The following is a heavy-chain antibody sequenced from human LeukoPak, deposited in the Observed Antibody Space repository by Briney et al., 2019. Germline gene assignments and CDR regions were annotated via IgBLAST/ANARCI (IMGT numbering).Heavy chain of an antibody. CDR3: AKDYCGGECYDAFDI. J-gene: IGHJ3*02. V-gene: IGHV3-30*18. CDR1: GFTFSNYG. CDR2: ISHDGSNK. D-gene: IGHD2-21*01. Sequence: GGSLRLSCAASGFTFSNYGVHWVRQAPGKGLEWVALISHDGSNKYYTDSVKGRFTISRDNSKNTLYLQMNSLRAEDTAVYCCAKDYCGGECYDAFDIWGQGTMATVSS.